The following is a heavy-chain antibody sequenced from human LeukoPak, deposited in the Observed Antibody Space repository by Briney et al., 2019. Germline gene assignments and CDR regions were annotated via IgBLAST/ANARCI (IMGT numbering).Heavy chain of an antibody. CDR1: GYTFTSYG. V-gene: IGHV1-18*01. CDR3: ARDALEDTAMDYYYYYYMDV. D-gene: IGHD5-18*01. J-gene: IGHJ6*03. CDR2: ISAYNGNT. Sequence: ASVKVSCKASGYTFTSYGISWVRQAPGQGLEWMGWISAYNGNTNYAQKLQGRVTMTTDTSTSTAYMELRSLRSDDTAVYYCARDALEDTAMDYYYYYYMDVWGKGTTVTVSS.